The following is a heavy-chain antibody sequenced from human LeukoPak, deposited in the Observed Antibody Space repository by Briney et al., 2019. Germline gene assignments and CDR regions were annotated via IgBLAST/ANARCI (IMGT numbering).Heavy chain of an antibody. CDR2: ISGSGGST. V-gene: IGHV3-23*01. J-gene: IGHJ4*02. D-gene: IGHD3-10*01. Sequence: GGSLRLSCAASGFTFSSYAMSWVRQAPGKGLEWVSAISGSGGSTYYADSVKGRFTISRDNSKNTLYLQMNSLRAEDTAVYYCAKDARRWFGELYYFDYWGQGTLVTVSS. CDR3: AKDARRWFGELYYFDY. CDR1: GFTFSSYA.